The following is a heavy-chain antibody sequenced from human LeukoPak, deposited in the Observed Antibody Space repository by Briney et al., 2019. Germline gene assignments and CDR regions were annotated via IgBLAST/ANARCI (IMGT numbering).Heavy chain of an antibody. Sequence: GGSLRLSCAAAGFTFSSYAISWVRQAPGKGLEWVSAISGSGGSTYYADSVKGRFTISRDNSKNTLYLQMNSLRAEDTAVYYSAKEVVVPAAMNYYYYGMDVWGQGTTVTVSS. J-gene: IGHJ6*02. V-gene: IGHV3-23*01. CDR3: AKEVVVPAAMNYYYYGMDV. CDR1: GFTFSSYA. D-gene: IGHD2-2*01. CDR2: ISGSGGST.